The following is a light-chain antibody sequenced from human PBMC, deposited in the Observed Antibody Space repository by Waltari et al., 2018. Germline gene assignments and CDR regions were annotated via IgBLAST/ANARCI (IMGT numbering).Light chain of an antibody. CDR3: AAWDDSLDGLYV. V-gene: IGLV1-44*01. CDR2: SDN. CDR1: ASNLGSNT. J-gene: IGLJ1*01. Sequence: QSVLTQPPSASGTPGQRVTIPCSGGASNLGSNTDNWYQQLPRTAPKLLIYSDNERPSGVPDRFSGSKSGASASLAISGLQSEDEADYYCAAWDDSLDGLYVFGTGTKVTVL.